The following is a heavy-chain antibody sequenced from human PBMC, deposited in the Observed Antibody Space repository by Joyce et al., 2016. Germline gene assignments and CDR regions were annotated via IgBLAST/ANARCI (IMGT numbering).Heavy chain of an antibody. Sequence: EVQLVQSGAEVKKPGESLKISCKISGKSYTSYWIAWVRQMPGKGLEWMGIIYPDDSDTRYSPSFQGQVTISADRSISTAYLKWSSLKASDTAMYYCASLNSFYDYWGRGTLVIVSS. J-gene: IGHJ4*02. V-gene: IGHV5-51*03. CDR1: GKSYTSYW. D-gene: IGHD3-3*01. CDR2: IYPDDSDT. CDR3: ASLNSFYDY.